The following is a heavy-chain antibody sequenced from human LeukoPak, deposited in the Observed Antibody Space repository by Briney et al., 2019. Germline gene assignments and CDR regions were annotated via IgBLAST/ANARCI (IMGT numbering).Heavy chain of an antibody. CDR3: ARDDIVVVVAARVYYYGMDV. CDR2: ISSSGSTI. J-gene: IGHJ6*02. Sequence: GGSLRLSCAASGFTFNSYEMNWVRQAPGKGLEWVSYISSSGSTIYYADSVKGRFTISRDNAKNSLYLQMNSLRAEDTAVYYCARDDIVVVVAARVYYYGMDVWGQGTTVTVSS. CDR1: GFTFNSYE. V-gene: IGHV3-48*03. D-gene: IGHD2-15*01.